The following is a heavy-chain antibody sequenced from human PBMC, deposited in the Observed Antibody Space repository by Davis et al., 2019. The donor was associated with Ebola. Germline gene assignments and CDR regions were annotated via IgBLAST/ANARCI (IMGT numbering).Heavy chain of an antibody. Sequence: GGSLRLSCAASGFTFSSYAMSWVRQAPGKGLEWVSAISGSGGSTYYADSVKGRFTISRDNSKSTLYLQMNSLRAEDTAVYYCAKSVVWAVAAPLKGFDPWGQGTLVTVSS. V-gene: IGHV3-23*01. CDR1: GFTFSSYA. J-gene: IGHJ5*02. D-gene: IGHD2-15*01. CDR3: AKSVVWAVAAPLKGFDP. CDR2: ISGSGGST.